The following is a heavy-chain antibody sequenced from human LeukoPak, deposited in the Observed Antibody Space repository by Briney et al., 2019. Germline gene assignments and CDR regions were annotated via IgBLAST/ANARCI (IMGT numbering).Heavy chain of an antibody. CDR2: IRYDGSNK. J-gene: IGHJ4*02. CDR3: AKGRLQIDY. Sequence: PGGSLRLSCAASGFTFSSYGMHWVRQAPGKGLEWVAFIRYDGSNKYYADSVKGRFTISRDNSKNTLYPQMNSLRAEDTAVYYCAKGRLQIDYWGQGTLVTVSS. CDR1: GFTFSSYG. V-gene: IGHV3-30*02. D-gene: IGHD4-11*01.